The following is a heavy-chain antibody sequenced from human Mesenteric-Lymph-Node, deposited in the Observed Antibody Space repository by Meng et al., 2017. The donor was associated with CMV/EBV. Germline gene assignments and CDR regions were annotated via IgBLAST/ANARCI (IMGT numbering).Heavy chain of an antibody. D-gene: IGHD5-18*01. J-gene: IGHJ1*01. CDR1: GDRGSGKSAA. V-gene: IGHV6-1*01. Sequence: SGDRGSGKSAAWNWIRQSPTRGLEWLGRTYYRSMWHYDYAVSVKSRININPDTSKNQFSLQVNSVTPEDTAVYYCAKSGYFQEYFQDWGQGTLVTVSS. CDR2: TYYRSMWHY. CDR3: AKSGYFQEYFQD.